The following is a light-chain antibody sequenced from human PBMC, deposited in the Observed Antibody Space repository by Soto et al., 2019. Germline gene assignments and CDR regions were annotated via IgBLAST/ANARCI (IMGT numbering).Light chain of an antibody. CDR2: AAS. CDR1: QSIDTY. J-gene: IGKJ4*01. Sequence: DIQMTQSPSSLSASVGDSVTITCRASQSIDTYLNWYQQKPGKAPKFLIYAASSLRSGVPSRFSGGGSGTDFTLTISSLQPEDFATYYCQQANSFPLTFGGGTKVDIK. V-gene: IGKV1-39*01. CDR3: QQANSFPLT.